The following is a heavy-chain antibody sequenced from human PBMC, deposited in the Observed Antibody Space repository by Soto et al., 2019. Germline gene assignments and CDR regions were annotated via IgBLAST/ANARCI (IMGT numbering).Heavy chain of an antibody. J-gene: IGHJ2*01. D-gene: IGHD3-16*02. Sequence: PGGSLRLSCAASGFTFSNYWMSWVRQAPGKGLEWVANIKQDGSEKYYVDSVKGRFTISRDNAKNSLYLQMNSLRAEDTAVYYCAVSLRYWYFDPWGRGTLVTVSS. CDR3: AVSLRYWYFDP. CDR2: IKQDGSEK. V-gene: IGHV3-7*01. CDR1: GFTFSNYW.